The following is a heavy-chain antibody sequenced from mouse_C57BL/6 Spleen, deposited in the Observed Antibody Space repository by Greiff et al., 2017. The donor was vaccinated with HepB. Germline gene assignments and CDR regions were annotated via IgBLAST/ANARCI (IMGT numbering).Heavy chain of an antibody. D-gene: IGHD1-1*01. V-gene: IGHV2-2*01. CDR3: ARKTPLYYGSSYCYAMDY. CDR1: GFSLTSYG. Sequence: VMLVESGPGLVQPSQSLSITCTVSGFSLTSYGVHWVRQSPGKGLEWLGVIWSGGSTDYNAAFISRLSISKDNSKSQVFFKMNSLQADDTAIYYCARKTPLYYGSSYCYAMDYWGQGTSVTVSS. J-gene: IGHJ4*01. CDR2: IWSGGST.